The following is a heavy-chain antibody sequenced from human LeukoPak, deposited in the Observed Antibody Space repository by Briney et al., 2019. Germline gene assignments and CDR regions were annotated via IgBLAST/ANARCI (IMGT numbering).Heavy chain of an antibody. Sequence: GGSLRLSCAASGFTFDDYAMHWVRQAPGKGLEWVSGISWNSGSIGYADSVKGRFTISRDNAKNSLYLQMNSLRAEDTAVYYCARDRLEWFHNSFDYWGQGTLVTVSS. CDR3: ARDRLEWFHNSFDY. CDR1: GFTFDDYA. CDR2: ISWNSGSI. D-gene: IGHD3-3*01. J-gene: IGHJ4*02. V-gene: IGHV3-9*01.